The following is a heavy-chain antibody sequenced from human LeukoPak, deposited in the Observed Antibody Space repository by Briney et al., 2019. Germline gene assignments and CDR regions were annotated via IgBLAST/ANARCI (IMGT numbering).Heavy chain of an antibody. D-gene: IGHD3-22*01. CDR2: INPSGGST. V-gene: IGHV1-46*01. CDR1: GYTFTSYY. J-gene: IGHJ4*02. CDR3: ARDSGYYYDSSGYLDY. Sequence: ASVNVSCKASGYTFTSYYMHWVRQAPGQGLEWMGIINPSGGSTSYAQKFQGRVTMTRDTSTSTVYMELSSLRSDDTAVYYCARDSGYYYDSSGYLDYWGQGTLVTVSS.